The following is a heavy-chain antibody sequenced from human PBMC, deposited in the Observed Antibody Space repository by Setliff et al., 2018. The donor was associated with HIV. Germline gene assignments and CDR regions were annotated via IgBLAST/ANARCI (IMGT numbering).Heavy chain of an antibody. J-gene: IGHJ4*02. D-gene: IGHD4-17*01. CDR2: IYRDGAT. CDR1: GFTFTNYY. CDR3: ARGRINYGDYYY. V-gene: IGHV3-53*01. Sequence: PGGSLRLSCAASGFTFTNYYMSWIRQAPGRGLEWVSVIYRDGATYYADSVKGRFTTSRDTAKNTVYLQMNSLTSEDTAFYYCARGRINYGDYYYWGQGTLVTVSS.